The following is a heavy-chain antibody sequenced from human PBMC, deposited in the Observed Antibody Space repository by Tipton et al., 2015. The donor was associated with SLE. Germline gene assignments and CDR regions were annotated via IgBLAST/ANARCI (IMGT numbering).Heavy chain of an antibody. CDR2: IKQDGSEK. D-gene: IGHD2/OR15-2a*01. V-gene: IGHV3-7*03. J-gene: IGHJ3*01. CDR3: AKAQGVIVPNDAFDF. Sequence: SLRLSCVASGFTFSDYWMSWVRQAPGKGLEWVANIKQDGSEKYYVDSVKGRFTISRDNSKKTLYLQMNSLRVEDTAIYYCAKAQGVIVPNDAFDFGGQGTMVTVSS. CDR1: GFTFSDYW.